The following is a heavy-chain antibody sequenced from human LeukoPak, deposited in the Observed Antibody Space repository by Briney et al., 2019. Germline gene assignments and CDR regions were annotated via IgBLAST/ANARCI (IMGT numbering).Heavy chain of an antibody. V-gene: IGHV3-48*03. D-gene: IGHD5-24*01. J-gene: IGHJ4*02. CDR3: AREGMATTVDY. CDR1: GFTFSSYE. CDR2: ISSSGSTI. Sequence: GGSLRLSCAASGFTFSSYEMNWVRQAPGKGLEWVSYISSSGSTIYYADSVKGRFTISRDNAKNSLYLQMNGLRAEDTAVYYCAREGMATTVDYWGQGTLVTVSS.